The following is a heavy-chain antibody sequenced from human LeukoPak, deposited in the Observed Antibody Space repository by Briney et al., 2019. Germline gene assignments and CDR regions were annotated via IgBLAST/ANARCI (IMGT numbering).Heavy chain of an antibody. CDR3: ARHGAGYSGYENFDY. D-gene: IGHD5-12*01. J-gene: IGHJ4*02. V-gene: IGHV4-4*07. CDR1: GASISIYY. Sequence: SETLSLICNVSGASISIYYWNWIRQPAGKGLQWIGRMFPSGSPDYNASLRSRVTMSVDTSKNQLSLKLSSVTAADTAIYYCARHGAGYSGYENFDYWGQGTLVTVSS. CDR2: MFPSGSP.